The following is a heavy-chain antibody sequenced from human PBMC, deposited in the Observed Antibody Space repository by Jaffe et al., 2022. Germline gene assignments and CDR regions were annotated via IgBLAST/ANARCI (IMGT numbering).Heavy chain of an antibody. CDR3: AREGDFWSGTLVWGYYYYYMDV. Sequence: QVQLVQSGAEVKKPGASVKVSCKASGYTFTSYAMHWVRQAPGQRLEWMGWINAGNGNTKYSQKFQGRVTITRDTSASTAYMELSSLRSEDTAVYYCAREGDFWSGTLVWGYYYYYMDVWGKGTTVTVSS. V-gene: IGHV1-3*01. J-gene: IGHJ6*03. CDR2: INAGNGNT. CDR1: GYTFTSYA. D-gene: IGHD3-3*01.